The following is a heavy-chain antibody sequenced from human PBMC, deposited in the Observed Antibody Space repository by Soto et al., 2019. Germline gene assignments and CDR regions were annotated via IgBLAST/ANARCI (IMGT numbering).Heavy chain of an antibody. V-gene: IGHV1-18*01. CDR3: ARGGPGAPFDY. CDR2: ISANNGNT. Sequence: ASVKVSCKASGYTFSSYGISWVRQAPGQGLEWMGWISANNGNTNYAQKVQGRVTMTTDTSTSTAYMGLRSLRSDDTAMYYCARGGPGAPFDYWGQGTPVTSPQ. J-gene: IGHJ4*02. D-gene: IGHD1-26*01. CDR1: GYTFSSYG.